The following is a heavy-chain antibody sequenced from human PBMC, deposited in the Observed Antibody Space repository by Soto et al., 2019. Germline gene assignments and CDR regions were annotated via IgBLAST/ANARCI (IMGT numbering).Heavy chain of an antibody. J-gene: IGHJ5*02. V-gene: IGHV1-8*01. CDR3: AGGHPGLCSGVSCYSGWFDP. CDR1: GYTFTSYD. D-gene: IGHD2-15*01. Sequence: QVQLVQSGAEVKKPGASVKVSCKASGYTFTSYDINWVRQATGRGLEHMGWMNPNSGNTGYVQKFQGRVTMTRNTSISTAYMELSRLRSEDTAVYYCAGGHPGLCSGVSCYSGWFDPWGQGTLVTVSS. CDR2: MNPNSGNT.